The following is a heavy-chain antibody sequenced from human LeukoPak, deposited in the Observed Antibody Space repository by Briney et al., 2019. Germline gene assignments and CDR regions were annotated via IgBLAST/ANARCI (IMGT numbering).Heavy chain of an antibody. CDR2: ISGDGVST. CDR3: ARESGKFDY. V-gene: IGHV3-43*02. Sequence: GGSLRLSCVASGLPIGDFAMHWVRQAPGQGLEWVSLISGDGVSTFFADSVKGRFSISRDNSENSLFLEMSSLRTEDTAMYYCARESGKFDYWGQGTLVAVSS. J-gene: IGHJ4*02. CDR1: GLPIGDFA.